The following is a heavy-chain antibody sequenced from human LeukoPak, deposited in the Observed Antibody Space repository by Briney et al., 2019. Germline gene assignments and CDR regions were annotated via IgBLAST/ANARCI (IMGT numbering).Heavy chain of an antibody. CDR2: ISGSGGST. CDR3: AKDSSPYGDYPNRNWFDP. J-gene: IGHJ5*02. Sequence: GGSLRLSCAASGFTFSTYAMSWDRQAPGKGLEWVSGISGSGGSTFYADSVKGRFTISRDNSKNTLYLQMNSLRAEDTAVYYCAKDSSPYGDYPNRNWFDPWGQGTLVTVSS. V-gene: IGHV3-23*01. CDR1: GFTFSTYA. D-gene: IGHD4-17*01.